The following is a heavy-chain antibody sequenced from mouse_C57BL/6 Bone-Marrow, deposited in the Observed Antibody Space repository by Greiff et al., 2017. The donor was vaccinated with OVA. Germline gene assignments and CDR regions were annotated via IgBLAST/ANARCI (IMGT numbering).Heavy chain of an antibody. J-gene: IGHJ4*01. CDR3: AREGFYYDYVYYAMDY. V-gene: IGHV1-82*01. CDR2: ISPGDGDT. CDR1: GYAFSSSW. Sequence: VKLKESGPELVKPGASVKISCKASGYAFSSSWMNWVKQRPGKGLEWIGRISPGDGDTNYNGKFKGKATLTADKSSSTAYMQLSSLTSEDSAVYFCAREGFYYDYVYYAMDYWGQGTSVTVSS. D-gene: IGHD2-4*01.